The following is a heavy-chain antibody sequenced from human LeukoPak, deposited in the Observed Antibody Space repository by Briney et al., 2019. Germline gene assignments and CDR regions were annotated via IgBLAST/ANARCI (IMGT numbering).Heavy chain of an antibody. Sequence: GGSLRLSCAASGFTVSSNYMSWVRQAPGKGLEWVSLLYSDGPTYYAGSVKGRFTIPRDNSKNTLYLQMNSLRAEDTAVYYCARDCCSSNRLGYWGQGTLVTVSS. CDR2: LYSDGPT. D-gene: IGHD6-13*01. V-gene: IGHV3-53*01. J-gene: IGHJ4*02. CDR1: GFTVSSNY. CDR3: ARDCCSSNRLGY.